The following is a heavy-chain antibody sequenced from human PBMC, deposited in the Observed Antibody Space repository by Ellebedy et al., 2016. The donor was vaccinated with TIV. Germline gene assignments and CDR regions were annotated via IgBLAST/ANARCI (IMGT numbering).Heavy chain of an antibody. CDR1: KFTFSRYS. D-gene: IGHD5-18*01. V-gene: IGHV3-21*06. CDR3: AKEVGSTVQLWGYMDV. Sequence: GGSLRLXXAASKFTFSRYSMNWVRQAPGKGLEWVSSISSSSTYIYYADSVKGRFTISRDNTKNSLYLQMNSLRAEDTAVYYCAKEVGSTVQLWGYMDVWGKGTTVTVSS. J-gene: IGHJ6*03. CDR2: ISSSSTYI.